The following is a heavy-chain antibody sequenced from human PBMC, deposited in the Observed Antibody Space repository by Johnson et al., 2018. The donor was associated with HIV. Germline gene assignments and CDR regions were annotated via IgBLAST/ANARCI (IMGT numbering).Heavy chain of an antibody. CDR3: SRVGYYYDSSGYYSDALDI. CDR1: GFSFSSYA. D-gene: IGHD3-22*01. V-gene: IGHV3-49*04. CDR2: IRSKAYGGTT. J-gene: IGHJ3*02. Sequence: VQLVESGGGLVQPGGSLRLSCAASGFSFSSYAMSWVRQAPGKGLEWVGFIRSKAYGGTTEYAASVTGRLTISRDDSKSIAYLQMNSLKTEDTAVYYCSRVGYYYDSSGYYSDALDIWGQGTMVTVSS.